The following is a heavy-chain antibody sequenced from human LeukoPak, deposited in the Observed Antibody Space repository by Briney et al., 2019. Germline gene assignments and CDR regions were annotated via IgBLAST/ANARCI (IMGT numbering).Heavy chain of an antibody. J-gene: IGHJ4*02. Sequence: GGSLRLSCAASGFTFSSYWIHWVRQAPGKGLVWVSRINSDGSSTSYADSVKGRFTISRDNAKNTLYLQMNSLRAEDTAVYYCARADDYSNSGFDYWGQGTLVTVSS. CDR1: GFTFSSYW. D-gene: IGHD4-4*01. V-gene: IGHV3-74*01. CDR2: INSDGSST. CDR3: ARADDYSNSGFDY.